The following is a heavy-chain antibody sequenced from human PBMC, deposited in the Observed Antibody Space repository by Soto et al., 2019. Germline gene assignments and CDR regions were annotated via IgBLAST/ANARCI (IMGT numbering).Heavy chain of an antibody. CDR1: GYSFTSYW. J-gene: IGHJ6*02. D-gene: IGHD2-2*01. CDR3: ASSPRGYCSSTSCRELGNYYGMDV. Sequence: GESLKISCKGSGYSFTSYWIGWVRQMPGKGLEWMGRIDPSDSYTNYSPSFQGHVTISADKSIGTAYLQWSSLKASDTAMYYCASSPRGYCSSTSCRELGNYYGMDVWGQGTTVTVSS. V-gene: IGHV5-10-1*01. CDR2: IDPSDSYT.